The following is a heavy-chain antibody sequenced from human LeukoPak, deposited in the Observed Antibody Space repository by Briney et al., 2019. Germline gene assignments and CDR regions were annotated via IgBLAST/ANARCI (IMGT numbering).Heavy chain of an antibody. D-gene: IGHD5/OR15-5a*01. CDR2: NRGGVGKT. J-gene: IGHJ3*01. Sequence: GGSLRLSCAASGFTFSSYAMSWVRQAPGKGLEWVSCNRGGVGKTYYGDSVKGRFIISRDDSKSTLFLQMSSLRAEDTAVYYCAKHFKENKASTSYAAFDFWGQGTMVSVSS. CDR1: GFTFSSYA. CDR3: AKHFKENKASTSYAAFDF. V-gene: IGHV3-23*01.